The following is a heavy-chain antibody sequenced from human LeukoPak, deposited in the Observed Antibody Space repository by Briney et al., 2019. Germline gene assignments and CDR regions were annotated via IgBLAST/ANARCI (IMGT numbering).Heavy chain of an antibody. V-gene: IGHV4-59*02. CDR1: GGSVNGYY. D-gene: IGHD1-7*01. Sequence: SETLSPTCTVSGGSVNGYYWNWIRQAPGRGLEWIGFIHYSGLTVYSPSLQSRVSMSVDTSRNQFSLDLSSVTAADTALYYCARDPPEDEWNSLDSWGQGILVTVSS. CDR3: ARDPPEDEWNSLDS. CDR2: IHYSGLT. J-gene: IGHJ4*02.